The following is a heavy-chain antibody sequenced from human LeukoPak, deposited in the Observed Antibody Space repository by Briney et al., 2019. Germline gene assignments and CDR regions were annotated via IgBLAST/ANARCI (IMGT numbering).Heavy chain of an antibody. CDR1: GGSISNFY. J-gene: IGHJ5*02. Sequence: PSETLSLTCTVSGGSISNFYWSWIRQPPGKGLEWIGYIYYSGNSNYNPSLKSRVTISVDTSKYQFSLKLSSVTAADTAVYYCARHIGFCSSTTCQARFDPWGQGTLVTVSS. CDR2: IYYSGNS. V-gene: IGHV4-59*08. CDR3: ARHIGFCSSTTCQARFDP. D-gene: IGHD2-2*01.